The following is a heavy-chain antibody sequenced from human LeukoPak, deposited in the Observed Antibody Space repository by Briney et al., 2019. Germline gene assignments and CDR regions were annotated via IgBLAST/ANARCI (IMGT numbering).Heavy chain of an antibody. V-gene: IGHV3-74*01. CDR2: INTDGSST. J-gene: IGHJ6*02. CDR3: AKGRGGNYYDYYSGMDV. Sequence: GGSLRLSCAASGFTISSYWMHWVRQAPGKGLVWVSRINTDGSSTSYADSVKGRFTISRDNAKNSLYLHMNSLRAEDTAFYFCAKGRGGNYYDYYSGMDVWGHGTTVTVSS. D-gene: IGHD3-10*01. CDR1: GFTISSYW.